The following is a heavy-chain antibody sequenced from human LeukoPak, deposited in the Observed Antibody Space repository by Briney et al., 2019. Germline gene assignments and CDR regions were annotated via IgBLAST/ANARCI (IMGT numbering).Heavy chain of an antibody. CDR2: IYYSGST. CDR3: AEQNGY. Sequence: SETLSLTCTVSGGSVSSGSYYWSWIRQPPGKGLEWIGYIYYSGSTNYNPSLKSRVTISVDTSKNQFSLKLSSVTAAGTAVYYCAEQNGYWGQGTLVTVSS. V-gene: IGHV4-61*01. J-gene: IGHJ4*02. CDR1: GGSVSSGSYY. D-gene: IGHD1-1*01.